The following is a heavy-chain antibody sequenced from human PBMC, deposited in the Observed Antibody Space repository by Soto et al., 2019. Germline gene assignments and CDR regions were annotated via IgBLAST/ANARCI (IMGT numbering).Heavy chain of an antibody. D-gene: IGHD2-21*02. CDR3: ARVGDSFFFYMDV. Sequence: GVSLRHSCTASGFTFGSYGMRWVRQAPGKGLEWVAVIWYDGSNKYYADSVKGRFTISRDNSKNTLYLQMNSLRAEDTAVYYCARVGDSFFFYMDVWGKGPKVTVS. J-gene: IGHJ6*03. V-gene: IGHV3-33*08. CDR1: GFTFGSYG. CDR2: IWYDGSNK.